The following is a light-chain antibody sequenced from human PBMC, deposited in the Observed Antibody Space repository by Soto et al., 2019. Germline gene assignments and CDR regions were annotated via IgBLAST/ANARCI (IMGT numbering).Light chain of an antibody. CDR3: RSFTSSNTYVV. Sequence: QSALTQPASVSGSPGQSITISCTGTSSDIGGYNYVSWYQQHPGKAPKLMIYDVSNRPSGVSNRFSGSKSGNTASLTISGLQAEDEADYYCRSFTSSNTYVVLGGRTKVTVL. J-gene: IGLJ2*01. CDR1: SSDIGGYNY. CDR2: DVS. V-gene: IGLV2-14*01.